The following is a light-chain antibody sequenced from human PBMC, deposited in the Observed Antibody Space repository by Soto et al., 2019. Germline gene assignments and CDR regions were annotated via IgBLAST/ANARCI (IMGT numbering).Light chain of an antibody. CDR2: KIS. V-gene: IGKV2-24*01. Sequence: DIVMTQTPLSSPVTLGQPASISCRSSQSLVDSAGNTHLSWLQQRPGQPPRLLIYKISNLFSGVTDRFSGSGAGTDITLKVSRVEAEDVGHSYCMQTAQFPRTFGQGTKVEIK. CDR1: QSLVDSAGNTH. J-gene: IGKJ1*01. CDR3: MQTAQFPRT.